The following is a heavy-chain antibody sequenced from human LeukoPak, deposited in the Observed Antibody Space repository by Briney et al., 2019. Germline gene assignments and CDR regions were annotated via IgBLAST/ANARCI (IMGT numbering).Heavy chain of an antibody. CDR2: ISASNGNT. CDR3: ARDLAGVVGVTAWFDP. J-gene: IGHJ5*02. V-gene: IGHV1-18*01. Sequence: ASVKVSCKASAYTFTSYAISWVRQAPGQGLEWMGWISASNGNTNYAQKLHVRVTMTTDTSTNTVYMELRSLRFDDTAVYYCARDLAGVVGVTAWFDPWGQGTLVTVSS. CDR1: AYTFTSYA. D-gene: IGHD1-26*01.